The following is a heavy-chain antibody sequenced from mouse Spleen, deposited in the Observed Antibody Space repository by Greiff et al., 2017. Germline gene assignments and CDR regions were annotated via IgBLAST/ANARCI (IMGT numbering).Heavy chain of an antibody. CDR1: GFSLTSYG. Sequence: QVQLKQSGPGLVQPSQSLSITCTASGFSLTSYGVHWVRQSPGKGLEWLGVIWSGGSTDYNAAFISRLSISKDNSKSQVFFKMNSLQADDTAIYYCARNDYGYPAWFAYWGQGTLVTVSA. CDR2: IWSGGST. V-gene: IGHV2-2*01. J-gene: IGHJ3*01. D-gene: IGHD2-2*01. CDR3: ARNDYGYPAWFAY.